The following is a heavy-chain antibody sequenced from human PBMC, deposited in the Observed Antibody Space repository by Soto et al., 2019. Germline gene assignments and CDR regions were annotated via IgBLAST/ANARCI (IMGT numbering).Heavy chain of an antibody. CDR2: IKFDGSEK. V-gene: IGHV3-7*03. CDR1: GFTFSYYW. Sequence: PGGSLRLSCAASGFTFSYYWMSWVRQSPGKGPEWVANIKFDGSEKQYVDSVKGRFSISRDNSRNSLFLQMNSLRAGDTAVYYCVKDGGYCSSTTCYSPRNHYFDSWGQGTLVTVSS. CDR3: VKDGGYCSSTTCYSPRNHYFDS. D-gene: IGHD2-2*01. J-gene: IGHJ4*02.